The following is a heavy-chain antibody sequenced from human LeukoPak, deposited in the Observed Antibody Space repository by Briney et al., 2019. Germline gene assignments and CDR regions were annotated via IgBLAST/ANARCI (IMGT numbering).Heavy chain of an antibody. V-gene: IGHV3-21*01. CDR2: ISSSSSYI. J-gene: IGHJ5*02. Sequence: KSGGSLRLSCAASGFTFSSYSMNWVRQAPGKGLEWVSSISSSSSYIYYADSVKGRFTISRDNAKNSLYLQMNSLRAEDTAVYYCARENFRFGGWFDPWGQGTLVTVSS. CDR3: ARENFRFGGWFDP. D-gene: IGHD3-10*01. CDR1: GFTFSSYS.